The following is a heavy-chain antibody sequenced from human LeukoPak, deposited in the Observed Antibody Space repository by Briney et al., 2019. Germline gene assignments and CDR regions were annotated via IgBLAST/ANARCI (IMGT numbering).Heavy chain of an antibody. J-gene: IGHJ4*02. Sequence: GGSLRLSCVASGFTFSTYAMGWARQVPGKGLEWVSSVSESGGSTYYADSVKGRFTIFRDNSQNTLFLQMNSLRAEDTAVYSCARDKTRGLGYSYSKSGNYFDYWGQGTLVTVSS. CDR2: VSESGGST. D-gene: IGHD5-18*01. CDR3: ARDKTRGLGYSYSKSGNYFDY. CDR1: GFTFSTYA. V-gene: IGHV3-23*01.